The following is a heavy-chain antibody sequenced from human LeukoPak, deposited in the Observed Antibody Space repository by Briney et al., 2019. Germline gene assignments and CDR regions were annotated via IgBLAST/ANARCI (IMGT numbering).Heavy chain of an antibody. CDR1: GFTFSSHW. Sequence: GGSLRLSCAASGFTFSSHWMHWVRQAPGKGLVLVSRINSDGTTTTYADSVKGRFTISRDNAKNTLYLQMNSLRAEDTAVYYCARRDFIAARSGRSYYYYYYMDVWGKGTTVTVSS. CDR3: ARRDFIAARSGRSYYYYYYMDV. J-gene: IGHJ6*03. D-gene: IGHD6-6*01. V-gene: IGHV3-74*01. CDR2: INSDGTTT.